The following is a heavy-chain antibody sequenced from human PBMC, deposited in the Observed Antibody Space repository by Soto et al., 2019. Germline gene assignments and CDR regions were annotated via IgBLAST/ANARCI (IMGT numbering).Heavy chain of an antibody. CDR3: ARDPSMSTGFFKRVFDL. J-gene: IGHJ4*02. D-gene: IGHD3-9*01. CDR1: GGSISTDGYY. CDR2: IYYSGTT. Sequence: SETLSLTCSVSGGSISTDGYYWSWIRQHPETGLEWIGYIYYSGTTYYNPSLRGRVIISLDTSKNQFSLRLTSLTAEDTAVYYCARDPSMSTGFFKRVFDLWGQGALVTVSS. V-gene: IGHV4-31*03.